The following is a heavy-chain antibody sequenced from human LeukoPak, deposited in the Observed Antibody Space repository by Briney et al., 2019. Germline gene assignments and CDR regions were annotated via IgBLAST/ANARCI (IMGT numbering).Heavy chain of an antibody. V-gene: IGHV1-69*13. CDR1: GGTFNSYA. J-gene: IGHJ4*02. CDR3: ARDQGYYYDSSGYQSAFDY. D-gene: IGHD3-22*01. Sequence: ASVKVSCKASGGTFNSYAISWVRQAPGQGLEWMGGIIPIFGTANYAQKFQGRVTITADESTSTAYMELSSLRSEDTAVYYCARDQGYYYDSSGYQSAFDYWGQGTLVTVSS. CDR2: IIPIFGTA.